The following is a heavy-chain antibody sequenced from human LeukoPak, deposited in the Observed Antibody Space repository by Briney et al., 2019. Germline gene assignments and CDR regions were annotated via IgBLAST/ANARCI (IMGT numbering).Heavy chain of an antibody. J-gene: IGHJ5*01. CDR3: ARLVVAGNSWFDP. D-gene: IGHD6-19*01. V-gene: IGHV5-51*01. CDR1: GFSLTSHW. Sequence: GESLKISCMGSGFSLTSHWIAWVRQMPGKGLEWMGIIYPGDSDTRYSPSFQGQVTISVDKSISTAYLQWGSLKASDIGMYYCARLVVAGNSWFDPWGQGTLVTVSS. CDR2: IYPGDSDT.